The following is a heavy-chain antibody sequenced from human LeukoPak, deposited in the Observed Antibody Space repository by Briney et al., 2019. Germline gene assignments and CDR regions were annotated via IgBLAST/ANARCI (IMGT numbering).Heavy chain of an antibody. CDR2: IIPILGIA. D-gene: IGHD3-22*01. CDR1: GGTFSSYA. V-gene: IGHV1-69*04. J-gene: IGHJ4*02. Sequence: ASVKVSCKASGGTFSSYAISWVRQAPGQGLEWMGRIIPILGIANYAQKFQGRVTITADKSTSTAYMELSSLRSEDTAVYYCAKLYDSSGSFDYWGQRTLVTVSS. CDR3: AKLYDSSGSFDY.